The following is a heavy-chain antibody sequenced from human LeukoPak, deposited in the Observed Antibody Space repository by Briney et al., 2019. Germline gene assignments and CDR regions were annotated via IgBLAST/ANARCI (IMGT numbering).Heavy chain of an antibody. J-gene: IGHJ4*02. CDR2: IVVGSGNT. D-gene: IGHD4-17*01. CDR3: AARNAYGDYTLYFDY. Sequence: SVKVSCKASGFTFTSSAVQWVRQARGQRLEWIGWIVVGSGNTNYAQKFQERVTITRDMSTSTAYMELSSLRSEDTAVYYCAARNAYGDYTLYFDYWGQGTLVTVSS. V-gene: IGHV1-58*01. CDR1: GFTFTSSA.